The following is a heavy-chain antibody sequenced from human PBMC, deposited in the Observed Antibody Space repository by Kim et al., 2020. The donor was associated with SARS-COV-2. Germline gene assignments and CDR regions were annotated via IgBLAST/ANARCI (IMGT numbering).Heavy chain of an antibody. CDR3: ASGYCSGGSCYFVDHYGMDV. D-gene: IGHD2-15*01. CDR1: GGTFSSYA. CDR2: IIPIFGTA. J-gene: IGHJ6*02. V-gene: IGHV1-69*13. Sequence: SVKVSCKASGGTFSSYAISWVRQAPGQGLEWMGGIIPIFGTANYAQKFQGRVTITADESTSTAYMALSSLRSEDTAVYYCASGYCSGGSCYFVDHYGMDVWGQGTTVTVSS.